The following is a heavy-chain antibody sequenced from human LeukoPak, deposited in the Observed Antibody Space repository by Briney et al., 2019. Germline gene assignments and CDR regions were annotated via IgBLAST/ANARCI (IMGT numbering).Heavy chain of an antibody. CDR2: ISFDGSDK. J-gene: IGHJ4*02. V-gene: IGHV3-30*03. CDR3: RAATRYLDYYYDY. D-gene: IGHD3-22*01. Sequence: GGSLRLSCAASIFNFDIFGMHWVRQAPGKGLEWVAVISFDGSDKYYADSVRGRFTISRDNSKDTLYLQMSSLTIEDTAVYYCRAATRYLDYYYDYWGQGTLVTVSS. CDR1: IFNFDIFG.